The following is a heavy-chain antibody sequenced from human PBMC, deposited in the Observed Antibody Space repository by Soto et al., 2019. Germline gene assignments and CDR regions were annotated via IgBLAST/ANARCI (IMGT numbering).Heavy chain of an antibody. Sequence: QVQLVESGGGLVKPGGSLRLSCAASGFTFSDYYMSWIRQAPGKGLEWISYIGRSSSYTNYADSVKGRFTISRDNAQNSLYLQMNSLRADDTAVYYCARDADTFTGSDVFDLWGQGTMVTVSS. CDR2: IGRSSSYT. CDR1: GFTFSDYY. V-gene: IGHV3-11*05. CDR3: ARDADTFTGSDVFDL. J-gene: IGHJ3*01. D-gene: IGHD3-9*01.